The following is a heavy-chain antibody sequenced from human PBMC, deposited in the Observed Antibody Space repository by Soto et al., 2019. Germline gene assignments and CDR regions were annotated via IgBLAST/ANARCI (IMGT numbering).Heavy chain of an antibody. D-gene: IGHD1-1*01. Sequence: TLSLTCPVSVDSITTYYWNWIRQPAGKGLEWIGRIDASGNNNYNPSLNSRVTLSVDTSKKQFSLKLTSVTAADTAVYYCARFSNNWFQTEGMDVWGQGTTVTVSS. CDR1: VDSITTYY. CDR3: ARFSNNWFQTEGMDV. J-gene: IGHJ6*02. CDR2: IDASGNN. V-gene: IGHV4-4*07.